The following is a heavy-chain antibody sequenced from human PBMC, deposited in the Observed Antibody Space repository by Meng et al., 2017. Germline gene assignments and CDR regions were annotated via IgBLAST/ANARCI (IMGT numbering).Heavy chain of an antibody. V-gene: IGHV1-69*05. CDR2: IIPIFGTA. CDR3: ARVLSGWHVGYYYGMDV. J-gene: IGHJ6*02. CDR1: GGTFSSYA. D-gene: IGHD6-19*01. Sequence: SVQVSCKASGGTFSSYAISWVRQAPGQGLEWMGGIIPIFGTANYAQKFQGRVTITTDESTSTAYMELSSLRSEDTAVYYCARVLSGWHVGYYYGMDVWGQGTTVTVSS.